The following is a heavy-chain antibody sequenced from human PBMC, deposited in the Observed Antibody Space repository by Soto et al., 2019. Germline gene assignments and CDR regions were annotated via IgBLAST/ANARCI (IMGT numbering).Heavy chain of an antibody. Sequence: QVQLQESGPGLVKPSQTLSLTCTVSGGSISSGGYYWSWIRQHPGKGLEWIGYIYHSVFTYYNPPLTRRVTISLDTSKNQSSLKLSSVTAADTTVYYCARSVDPWGQGTLVTVSS. CDR3: ARSVDP. V-gene: IGHV4-31*03. CDR1: GGSISSGGYY. CDR2: IYHSVFT. J-gene: IGHJ5*02.